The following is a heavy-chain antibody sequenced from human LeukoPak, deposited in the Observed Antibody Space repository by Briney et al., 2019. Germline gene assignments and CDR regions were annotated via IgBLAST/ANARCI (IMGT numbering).Heavy chain of an antibody. D-gene: IGHD6-13*01. CDR1: GFTFSSYA. J-gene: IGHJ4*02. CDR2: ISGSGGST. Sequence: HPGGSLRLSCAASGFTFSSYAMSWVRQAPGKGLEWVSAISGSGGSTYYADSVKGRFTISRDNSKNTLYLQMNSLRAEDTAVYYCAKDMLGIAAAGVSPHFDYWGQGTLVTVSS. CDR3: AKDMLGIAAAGVSPHFDY. V-gene: IGHV3-23*01.